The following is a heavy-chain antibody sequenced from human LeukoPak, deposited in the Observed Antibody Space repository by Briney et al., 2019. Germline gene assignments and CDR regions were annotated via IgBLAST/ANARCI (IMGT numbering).Heavy chain of an antibody. J-gene: IGHJ5*02. CDR3: ARASRGGIWFGEFQFWFDP. D-gene: IGHD3-10*01. CDR1: GGTFSSYA. Sequence: SVKVSCKASGGTFSSYAISWVRQAPGQGLEWMGGIIPIFGTANYAQKFQGSVTMTRDMSTSTVYMELSSLRSEDTAVYYCARASRGGIWFGEFQFWFDPWGQGTLVTVSS. V-gene: IGHV1-69*05. CDR2: IIPIFGTA.